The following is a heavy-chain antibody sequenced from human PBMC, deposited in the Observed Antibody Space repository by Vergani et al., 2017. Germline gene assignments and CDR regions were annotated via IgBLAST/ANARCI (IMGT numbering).Heavy chain of an antibody. CDR3: ARGLLWFGGYYYGMDV. Sequence: QVQLQQWGAGLVKTSETLSLTCSASGAPISYWCWSWLRQPAGKGLEWIGRLCPSGSTNYKPSLKSRVTISVDTSKNQFSLKLSSVTAADTAVYYCARGLLWFGGYYYGMDVWGQGTTVTVSS. CDR1: GAPISYWC. CDR2: LCPSGST. V-gene: IGHV4-59*10. D-gene: IGHD3-10*01. J-gene: IGHJ6*02.